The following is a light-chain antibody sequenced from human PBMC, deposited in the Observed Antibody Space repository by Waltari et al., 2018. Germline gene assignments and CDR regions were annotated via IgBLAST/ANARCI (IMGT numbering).Light chain of an antibody. CDR1: SGHSSNI. V-gene: IGLV4-69*01. CDR3: QTGGHGTGV. J-gene: IGLJ3*02. Sequence: QLVVTQSPSASASLGASVKLTCTLSSGHSSNIIAWLQQQPEKGPRYLMKVNSDGSHSRGDEIPDRFSGSSSGAERHLTISSLQAEDEADYYCQTGGHGTGVFGGGTKLTVL. CDR2: VNSDGSH.